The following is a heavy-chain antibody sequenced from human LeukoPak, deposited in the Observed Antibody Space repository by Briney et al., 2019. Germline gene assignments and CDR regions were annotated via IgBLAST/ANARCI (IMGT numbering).Heavy chain of an antibody. V-gene: IGHV3-23*01. Sequence: GGSLRLSCAASGFTFNNYAMGWVSQAPGKSLEWVSAISGSGGSTYYADSVKGRFTISRDNSKNTLYLQMNSLRAEDTAVYYCAKGRGYSGGDGFDIWGQGTMVTVSS. CDR1: GFTFNNYA. CDR3: AKGRGYSGGDGFDI. D-gene: IGHD3-10*01. CDR2: ISGSGGST. J-gene: IGHJ3*02.